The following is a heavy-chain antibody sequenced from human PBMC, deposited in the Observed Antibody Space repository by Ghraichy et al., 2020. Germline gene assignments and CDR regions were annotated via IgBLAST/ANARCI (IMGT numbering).Heavy chain of an antibody. Sequence: GGSLRLSCAASGFTFSNHVVHWVRQAPGQGLEWVAFITYDETATYHADSVKGRFTISRDNSKRTLYLQMSSLRVEDTAVYYCAKDRGASRPRYLEYWGQGSLVIVSS. CDR1: GFTFSNHV. CDR2: ITYDETAT. D-gene: IGHD6-6*01. J-gene: IGHJ4*02. CDR3: AKDRGASRPRYLEY. V-gene: IGHV3-30*18.